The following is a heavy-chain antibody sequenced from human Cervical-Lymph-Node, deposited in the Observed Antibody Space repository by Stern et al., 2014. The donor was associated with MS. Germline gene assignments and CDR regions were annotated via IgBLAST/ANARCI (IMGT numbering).Heavy chain of an antibody. CDR1: GFIFSSYA. V-gene: IGHV3-30-3*01. CDR2: LSNEGSKQ. CDR3: ARDTCRGGGCYFRY. Sequence: DQLVDSGGGVVQPGRSLRLSCAASGFIFSSYAMHWVRQAPGKGLDWVAFLSNEGSKQFYADSVKGRFTISRDNSNNTLYLQMNSLRPEDTAVYYCARDTCRGGGCYFRYWGQGILITVSS. D-gene: IGHD2-15*01. J-gene: IGHJ4*02.